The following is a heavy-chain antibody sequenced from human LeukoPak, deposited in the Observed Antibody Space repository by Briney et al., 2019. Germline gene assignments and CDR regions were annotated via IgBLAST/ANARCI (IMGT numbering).Heavy chain of an antibody. D-gene: IGHD6-19*01. V-gene: IGHV3-30-3*01. CDR2: ISYDGSNK. Sequence: GGSLRLSCAASGFTFSYYAMHWVRQAPGKGLEWVAVISYDGSNKYYADSVKGRFTISRDNSKNTLYLQMNSLRAEDTAVYYCARVLGGWYVKNAFDTWGQGTMVTVSS. J-gene: IGHJ3*02. CDR1: GFTFSYYA. CDR3: ARVLGGWYVKNAFDT.